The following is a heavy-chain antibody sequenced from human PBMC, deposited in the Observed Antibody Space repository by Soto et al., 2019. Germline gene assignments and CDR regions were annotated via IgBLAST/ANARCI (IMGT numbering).Heavy chain of an antibody. CDR2: ISGSGIDI. D-gene: IGHD2-21*01. Sequence: GGSLRLSCAASGFAFYYYNMNWVRQAPGRGLEWVSSISGSGIDIHFTDSVKGRFTISRDNARNTLSLQMNSLRADDTAVYYCARLSGDHSAFFSYGMDAWGQGTTVTVSS. J-gene: IGHJ6*02. V-gene: IGHV3-21*01. CDR1: GFAFYYYN. CDR3: ARLSGDHSAFFSYGMDA.